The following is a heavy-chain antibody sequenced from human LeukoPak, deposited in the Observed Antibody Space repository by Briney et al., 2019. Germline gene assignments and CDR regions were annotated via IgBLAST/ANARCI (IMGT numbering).Heavy chain of an antibody. CDR2: IGAYNGNT. Sequence: EASVKVSCKASGYTFASYGISWVRQAPGQGLEWIGWIGAYNGNTNYAQKFQDRVTLTTDTSATTVYMELTSLRSDDTAIYYCARDGTEDVRRSSQFYVKYNYNGMDVWGQGTMVTVSS. CDR1: GYTFASYG. J-gene: IGHJ6*02. D-gene: IGHD1-1*01. V-gene: IGHV1-18*01. CDR3: ARDGTEDVRRSSQFYVKYNYNGMDV.